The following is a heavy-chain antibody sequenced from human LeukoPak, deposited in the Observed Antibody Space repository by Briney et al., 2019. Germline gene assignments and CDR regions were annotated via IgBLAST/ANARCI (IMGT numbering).Heavy chain of an antibody. CDR1: GYTFSDYF. CDR3: ARDRYGDGFAFFDY. J-gene: IGHJ4*02. V-gene: IGHV1-2*02. D-gene: IGHD5-24*01. Sequence: ASMKVSCKASGYTFSDYFMHWVRQAPGQGLEWVGWINPKSGGANSAQKFQGRVTMNRDTSISTGYMELSSLRSDDTAIYYCARDRYGDGFAFFDYWGQGTLVTVSS. CDR2: INPKSGGA.